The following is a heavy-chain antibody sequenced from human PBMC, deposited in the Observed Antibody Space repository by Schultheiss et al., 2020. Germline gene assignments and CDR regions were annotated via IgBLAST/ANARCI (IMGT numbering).Heavy chain of an antibody. CDR1: GGSINSSSY. CDR2: MYYSGST. J-gene: IGHJ3*02. V-gene: IGHV4-39*01. D-gene: IGHD6-19*01. Sequence: SETLSLTCIVSGGSINSSSYWGWIRQPPGKGLEWIGSMYYSGSTYYNPSLKSRVTISVDTSKNQFSLKLSSVTAADTAVYYCARRGGSGRAFDIWGQGTMVTVSS. CDR3: ARRGGSGRAFDI.